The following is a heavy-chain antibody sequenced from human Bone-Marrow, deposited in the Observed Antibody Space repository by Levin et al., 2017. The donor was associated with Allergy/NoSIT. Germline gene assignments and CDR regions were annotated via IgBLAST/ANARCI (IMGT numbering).Heavy chain of an antibody. CDR2: IYYSGST. J-gene: IGHJ5*02. CDR3: ALNVGYCSSTSCLANWFDP. CDR1: GGSISSSSYY. D-gene: IGHD2-2*01. V-gene: IGHV4-39*01. Sequence: SQTLSLTCTVSGGSISSSSYYWGWIRQPPGKGLEWIGSIYYSGSTYYNPSLKSRVTISVDTSKNQFSLKLSSVTAADTAVYYCALNVGYCSSTSCLANWFDPWGQGTLVTVSS.